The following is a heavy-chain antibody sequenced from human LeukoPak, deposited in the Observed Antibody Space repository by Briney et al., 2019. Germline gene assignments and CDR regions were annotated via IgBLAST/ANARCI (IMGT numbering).Heavy chain of an antibody. Sequence: SETLSLTCAVYGGSFSGYYWSWIRQPPGKGLEWIGEINHSGSTNYNPSLKSRVTISVDTSKNQFSLKLSSVTAADTAVYYCARDPVVVAATPGDYYYGMDVWGQGTTVTVSS. D-gene: IGHD2-15*01. J-gene: IGHJ6*02. V-gene: IGHV4-34*01. CDR1: GGSFSGYY. CDR3: ARDPVVVAATPGDYYYGMDV. CDR2: INHSGST.